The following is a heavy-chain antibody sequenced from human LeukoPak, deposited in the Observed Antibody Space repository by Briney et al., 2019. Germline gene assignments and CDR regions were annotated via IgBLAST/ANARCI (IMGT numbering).Heavy chain of an antibody. CDR1: GFTVSNNY. CDR2: IYSGGTT. Sequence: GGSLRLSCAASGFTVSNNYLHWVRQAPGKGLEWVSVIYSGGTTYYANSVKDRFTISRDSSKNTMYLQMNSLRVEDTAMYYCGRDGHRLYDYYYYYMDVWGKGTTVTVSS. D-gene: IGHD2-2*02. J-gene: IGHJ6*03. V-gene: IGHV3-53*01. CDR3: GRDGHRLYDYYYYYMDV.